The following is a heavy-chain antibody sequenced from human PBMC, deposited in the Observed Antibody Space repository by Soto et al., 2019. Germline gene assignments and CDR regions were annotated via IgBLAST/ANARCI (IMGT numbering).Heavy chain of an antibody. CDR2: VSGAGFSA. D-gene: IGHD6-19*01. Sequence: PGGSLRLSCASSGFSFSYYAMSWVRRAPGRGLEWVSVVSGAGFSAYYADSVKGRFTISRDNSKKMVYLQMNSLRAEDTAIYYCAKAQEDSGHQTSYLHSWGQGILVTVSS. CDR1: GFSFSYYA. CDR3: AKAQEDSGHQTSYLHS. J-gene: IGHJ4*02. V-gene: IGHV3-23*01.